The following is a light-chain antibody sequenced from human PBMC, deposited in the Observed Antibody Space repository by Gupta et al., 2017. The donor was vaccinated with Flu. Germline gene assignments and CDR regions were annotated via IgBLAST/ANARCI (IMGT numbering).Light chain of an antibody. CDR2: EVS. CDR1: QSLVYSDGNTY. V-gene: IGKV2-30*01. Sequence: VVRPQSPLSLPCTLGQPASLACRSSQSLVYSDGNTYLNWFQQRPGHSLRRLIYEVSNRDIRDPHRPSGTGSDTDFTLNISRAEAEDVGFYDYKCRAHPSTFGQGTKLEIK. J-gene: IGKJ2*01. CDR3: KCRAHPST.